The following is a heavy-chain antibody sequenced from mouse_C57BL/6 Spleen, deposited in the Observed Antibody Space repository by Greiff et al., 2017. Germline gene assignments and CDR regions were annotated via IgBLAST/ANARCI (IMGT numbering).Heavy chain of an antibody. D-gene: IGHD1-1*01. CDR1: GYTFTDYE. V-gene: IGHV1-15*01. J-gene: IGHJ2*01. Sequence: QVQLQQSGAELVRPGASVTLSCKASGYTFTDYEMHWVKQTPVPGLEWIGAIDPETGGTAYNQKFKGKAILTADKSSSTAYMELRSLTSEDSAVYYCTGYYGSSYKNLYFDYWGQGTTLTVSS. CDR3: TGYYGSSYKNLYFDY. CDR2: IDPETGGT.